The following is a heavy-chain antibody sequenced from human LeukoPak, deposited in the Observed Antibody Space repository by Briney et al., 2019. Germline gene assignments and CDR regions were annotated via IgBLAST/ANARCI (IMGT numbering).Heavy chain of an antibody. J-gene: IGHJ4*02. V-gene: IGHV3-23*01. Sequence: GGSLRLSCAASGFTVSSYAMSWVRQAPGGGLEWVLGICDTGGTTYYADSVKGRFTIFRDNSKNSLYLQMNSLVAEDTAVYYCTSHREGRGSRNYFDHWGQGTRVTVSS. D-gene: IGHD3-16*02. CDR2: ICDTGGTT. CDR3: TSHREGRGSRNYFDH. CDR1: GFTVSSYA.